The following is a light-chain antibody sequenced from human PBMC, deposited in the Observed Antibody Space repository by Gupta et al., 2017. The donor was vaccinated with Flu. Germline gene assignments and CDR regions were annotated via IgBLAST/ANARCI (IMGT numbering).Light chain of an antibody. CDR2: EDD. CDR3: QSFDNTSPWV. CDR1: SGSFAGTY. Sequence: VTISCTRSSGSFAGTYVQWYQLRPGRSPTTVIYEDDHRPSGVPDRFSGSIDSSSRSASLTISGRQTEDEADYYCQSFDNTSPWVFGGGTKLTVL. V-gene: IGLV6-57*01. J-gene: IGLJ3*02.